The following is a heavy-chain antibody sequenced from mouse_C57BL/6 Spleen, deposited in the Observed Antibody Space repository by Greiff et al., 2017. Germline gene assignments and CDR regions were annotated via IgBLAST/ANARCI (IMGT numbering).Heavy chain of an antibody. Sequence: QVHVKQSGAELVKPGASVKLSCKASGYTFTEYTIHWVKQRSGQGLEWIGWFYPGSGSIKYNEKFKDKATLTADKSSSTVYMELSRLTSEHTAVYFCARHEERDDGNYHAMDYWGQGTSVTVSA. D-gene: IGHD2-1*01. CDR3: ARHEERDDGNYHAMDY. J-gene: IGHJ4*01. CDR1: GYTFTEYT. CDR2: FYPGSGSI. V-gene: IGHV1-62-2*01.